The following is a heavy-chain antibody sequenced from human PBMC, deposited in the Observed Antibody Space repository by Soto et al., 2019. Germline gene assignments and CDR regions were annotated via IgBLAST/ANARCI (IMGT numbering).Heavy chain of an antibody. Sequence: ASVKVSCKASGFTFTSSAMQWVRQARGQRLEWIGWIVVGSGNTNYAQKFQERVTITRDMSTSTAYMELSSLRSEDTAVYYCAAVIPDDYGGPENWFDPCGQGTLVTVSS. V-gene: IGHV1-58*02. CDR1: GFTFTSSA. CDR2: IVVGSGNT. J-gene: IGHJ5*02. D-gene: IGHD4-17*01. CDR3: AAVIPDDYGGPENWFDP.